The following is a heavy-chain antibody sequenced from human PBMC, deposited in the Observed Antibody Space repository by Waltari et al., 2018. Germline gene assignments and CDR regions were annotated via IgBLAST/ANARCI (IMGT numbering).Heavy chain of an antibody. J-gene: IGHJ2*01. CDR3: ARGHLWLFDL. CDR1: GGTFSSYA. Sequence: QVQLVQSGAEVKKPGSSVTVSCKASGGTFSSYAISWVRQAPGQGLEGMGGSIPILGTANTAQKFQGRVTITADESTSTAYMELSSRRAEDTAVYYCARGHLWLFDLRGRGTLVTVSS. V-gene: IGHV1-69*01. CDR2: SIPILGTA.